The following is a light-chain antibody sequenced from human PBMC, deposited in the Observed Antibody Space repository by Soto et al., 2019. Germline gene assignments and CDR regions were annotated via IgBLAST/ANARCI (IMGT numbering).Light chain of an antibody. CDR3: HQYASSPQT. CDR1: QSVAKNY. J-gene: IGKJ1*01. Sequence: ELVLTQSPGTLSLSPGERATLSCRASQSVAKNYLAWYQQEPGQAPRLLIYGPSSRATGIPDRFSGSGSGTDCTLTISRLEPEDFAVYYCHQYASSPQTFGQGTKVEIK. CDR2: GPS. V-gene: IGKV3-20*01.